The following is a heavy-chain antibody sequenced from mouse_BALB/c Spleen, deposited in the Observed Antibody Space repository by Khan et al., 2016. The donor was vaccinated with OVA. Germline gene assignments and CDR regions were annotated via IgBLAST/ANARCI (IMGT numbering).Heavy chain of an antibody. CDR3: ASHGNYGNYCPYFDV. CDR2: IWSDGDT. D-gene: IGHD2-1*01. V-gene: IGHV2-6-1*01. Sequence: QVQLKQSGPGLVAPSQSLSITCTISGFSLTSYGVHWVRQPPGKGLEWLVVIWSDGDTTYNSALKSRLSISKDNSNSQVFLKMISLQTDDTAMYYCASHGNYGNYCPYFDVWGAGTTVTVSS. CDR1: GFSLTSYG. J-gene: IGHJ1*01.